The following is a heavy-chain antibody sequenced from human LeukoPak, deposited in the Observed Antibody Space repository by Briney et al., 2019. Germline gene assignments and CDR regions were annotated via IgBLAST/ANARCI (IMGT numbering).Heavy chain of an antibody. Sequence: SETLSLTCTVSGGSISSYYWSWIRQPAGKGLEWIGRIYTSGSTNYNPSLKSRVTMSVDTSKNQCSLKLSSVTAADTAVYYCARGDFPGYSSGPYFDYWGQGTLVTVSS. D-gene: IGHD6-19*01. J-gene: IGHJ4*02. CDR1: GGSISSYY. CDR3: ARGDFPGYSSGPYFDY. CDR2: IYTSGST. V-gene: IGHV4-4*07.